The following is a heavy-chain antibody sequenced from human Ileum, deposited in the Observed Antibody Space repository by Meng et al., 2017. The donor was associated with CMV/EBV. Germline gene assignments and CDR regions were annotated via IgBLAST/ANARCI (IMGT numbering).Heavy chain of an antibody. Sequence: SGPTLVKPTQTLTLTCTFSGFSLSATGVGVAWLRQPPGKTLEWLALIYWNDDKFYSPSLQGRLTISKDTSKNQVVLTMTDMDPVDAATYYCLHRGLNWSRDYRGYYFHHWGQGTLVTVSS. CDR1: GFSLSATGVG. CDR2: IYWNDDK. D-gene: IGHD3-3*01. CDR3: LHRGLNWSRDYRGYYFHH. V-gene: IGHV2-5*01. J-gene: IGHJ4*01.